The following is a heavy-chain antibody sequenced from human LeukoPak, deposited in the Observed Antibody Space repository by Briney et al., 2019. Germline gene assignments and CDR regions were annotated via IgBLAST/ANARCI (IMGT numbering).Heavy chain of an antibody. CDR2: IYHSGST. Sequence: SETLSLTCTVSGYSISSGYYWGWIRQPPGKGLEWIGSIYHSGSTYYNPSLKSRVTISVDTSKNQFSLNLSSVTAADTAVYYCASYYMDVWGKGTTVTVSS. CDR1: GYSISSGYY. J-gene: IGHJ6*03. CDR3: ASYYMDV. V-gene: IGHV4-38-2*02.